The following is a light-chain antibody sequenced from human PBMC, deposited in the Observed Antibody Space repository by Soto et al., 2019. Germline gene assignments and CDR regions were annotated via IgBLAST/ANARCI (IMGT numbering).Light chain of an antibody. Sequence: QLVLTQSPSASASLGASVKLTCTLSSGHSNYAIAWHQQQPEKGPRYLMKVNSDGSHNKGDGIPDRFSGSSSGAERYLTISSLQSEDEADYYCKTWGTGIHVLFGGGTKLTVL. J-gene: IGLJ2*01. CDR2: VNSDGSH. CDR1: SGHSNYA. CDR3: KTWGTGIHVL. V-gene: IGLV4-69*01.